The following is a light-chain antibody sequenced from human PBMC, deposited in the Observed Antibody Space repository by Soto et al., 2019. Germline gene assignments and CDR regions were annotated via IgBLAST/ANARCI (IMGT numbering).Light chain of an antibody. V-gene: IGLV1-40*01. Sequence: QSVLTQPPSVSGAPGQTVTISCTGSSSNIGADFDVHWYQHLPGTAPKLLISRNDNRPSGVPDRFSGSKSGTSASLTISGLQAEDEADYYCCSFAGSNSWVFGGGTKLTVL. CDR2: RND. CDR3: CSFAGSNSWV. CDR1: SSNIGADFD. J-gene: IGLJ3*02.